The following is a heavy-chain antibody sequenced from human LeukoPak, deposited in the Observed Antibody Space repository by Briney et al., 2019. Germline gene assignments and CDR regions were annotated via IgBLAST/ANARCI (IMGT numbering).Heavy chain of an antibody. J-gene: IGHJ3*02. CDR1: GGSISSGGYS. Sequence: SQTLSLTCAVSGGSISSGGYSWSWIRQPQGKGLVWIGYIYHSETTYYNPSLKSRVTISVDRSKTQFSLKLSSVTAADTAVYYCARDSPHYDILTGYYTGAFDIWGQGTMVTVSS. D-gene: IGHD3-9*01. CDR2: IYHSETT. V-gene: IGHV4-30-2*01. CDR3: ARDSPHYDILTGYYTGAFDI.